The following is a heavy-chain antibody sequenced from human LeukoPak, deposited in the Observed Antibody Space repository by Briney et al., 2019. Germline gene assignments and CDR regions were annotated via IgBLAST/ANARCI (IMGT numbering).Heavy chain of an antibody. Sequence: GASVKVSCKASGGTFSSYAISWVRQAPGQGLEWMGGIIPIFGTANYAQKFQGRVTITTDESTSTAYMELSSLRSEDTAVYYCARDRSHYYGSGSYWPADYWGQGTLVTVSS. CDR1: GGTFSSYA. D-gene: IGHD3-10*01. CDR3: ARDRSHYYGSGSYWPADY. CDR2: IIPIFGTA. V-gene: IGHV1-69*05. J-gene: IGHJ4*02.